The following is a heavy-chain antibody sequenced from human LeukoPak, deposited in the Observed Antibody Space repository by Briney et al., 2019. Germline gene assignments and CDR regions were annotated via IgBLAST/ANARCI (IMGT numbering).Heavy chain of an antibody. D-gene: IGHD2-15*01. CDR1: GYTFTNYY. CDR2: LNPTSGST. V-gene: IGHV1-46*01. J-gene: IGHJ4*02. Sequence: ASVKVSCKTSGYTFTNYYLHWVRQAPGQGLEWMGVLNPTSGSTSYAQYFQGRVTMTRDTSTSTVYMELSSLRSEDTAVYYCARDPGLGYCSGGSCPFDYWGQGTLVTVSS. CDR3: ARDPGLGYCSGGSCPFDY.